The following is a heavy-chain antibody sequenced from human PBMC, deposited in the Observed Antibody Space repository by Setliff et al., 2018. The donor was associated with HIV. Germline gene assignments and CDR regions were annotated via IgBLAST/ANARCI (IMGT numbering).Heavy chain of an antibody. D-gene: IGHD3-10*01. CDR2: IYYDGRT. Sequence: SCKASGYTFTDYFMHWVRQAPGQGLEWMGYIYYDGRTSTNPSLKDRVTLSVDTYNNQFSLKLTSVTVTDTAVYYCARHSSQWLIFRGAYYVDLWGQGVLVT. CDR1: GYTFTDYF. J-gene: IGHJ4*02. CDR3: ARHSSQWLIFRGAYYVDL. V-gene: IGHV4-59*08.